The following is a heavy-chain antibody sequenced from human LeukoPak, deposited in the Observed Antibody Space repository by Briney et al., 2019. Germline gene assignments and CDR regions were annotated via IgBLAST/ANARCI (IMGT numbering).Heavy chain of an antibody. D-gene: IGHD6-19*01. CDR1: GFTFSAHF. Sequence: GGSLRLSCVASGFTFSAHFMDWVRQAPGKGLEWVGRITHKADSYTTYYAASVEGRFTISRDDSKNSVYLQMNSPKSEDTAVYFCGDAGSVTGNFWGQGTQVIVSA. CDR2: ITHKADSYTT. CDR3: GDAGSVTGNF. V-gene: IGHV3-72*01. J-gene: IGHJ4*02.